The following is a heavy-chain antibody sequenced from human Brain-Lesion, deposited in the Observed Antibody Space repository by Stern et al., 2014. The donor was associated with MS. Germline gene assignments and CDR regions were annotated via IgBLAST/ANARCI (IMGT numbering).Heavy chain of an antibody. D-gene: IGHD3-3*01. Sequence: QVQLGQSGAEVKKTGASVKVSCKTSGYIFTGYYIHWVRQAPGQGLEWMAWINPNTGGTKYAQKFQGRVTMSRDTSISTAYVELSSLTSDDTAVYYCARDQRGITIFGVVTDYYYLGMDVWGQGTTVTVSS. J-gene: IGHJ6*02. CDR3: ARDQRGITIFGVVTDYYYLGMDV. CDR1: GYIFTGYY. CDR2: INPNTGGT. V-gene: IGHV1-2*02.